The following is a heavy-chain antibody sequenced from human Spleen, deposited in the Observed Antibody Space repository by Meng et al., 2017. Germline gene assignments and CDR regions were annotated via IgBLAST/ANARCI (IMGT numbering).Heavy chain of an antibody. D-gene: IGHD4-11*01. CDR1: GGSFSDYY. CDR2: INHSGST. CDR3: ARGPTTMAHDFDY. J-gene: IGHJ4*02. V-gene: IGHV4-34*01. Sequence: QGQFNQWGAGLLKPSETLSLTCVVSGGSFSDYYWSWIRQPPGKGLEWIGEINHSGSTNYNPSLESRATISVDTSQNNLSLKLSSVTAADSAVYYCARGPTTMAHDFDYWGQGTLVTVSS.